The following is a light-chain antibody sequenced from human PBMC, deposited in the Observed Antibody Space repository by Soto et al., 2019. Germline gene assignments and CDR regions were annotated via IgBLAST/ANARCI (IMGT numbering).Light chain of an antibody. Sequence: QSALTQPASVSGSPGQSITISCTGTSSDVGGYNYVSWYQQHPVKAPKLMIYDVSHRPSGVSNRFSGSKSGNTASLTISGLQVEDEADYYCSSYTSSSTLVVFGGVTKLTVL. J-gene: IGLJ2*01. CDR3: SSYTSSSTLVV. CDR2: DVS. V-gene: IGLV2-14*01. CDR1: SSDVGGYNY.